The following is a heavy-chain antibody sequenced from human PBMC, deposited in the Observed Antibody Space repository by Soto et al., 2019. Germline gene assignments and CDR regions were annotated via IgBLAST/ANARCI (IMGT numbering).Heavy chain of an antibody. D-gene: IGHD3-10*01. CDR3: ARGKSMVRGVIIGSRLDY. Sequence: QVQLVQSGAEVKKPGSSVKVSCKASGGTFSSYAISWVRQAPGQGLEWMGGIIPIFGTANYAQKFQGRVTITADKSTSTAYMGLSSLRAEDTAVYYCARGKSMVRGVIIGSRLDYWGQGTLVTVSS. J-gene: IGHJ4*02. CDR1: GGTFSSYA. V-gene: IGHV1-69*06. CDR2: IIPIFGTA.